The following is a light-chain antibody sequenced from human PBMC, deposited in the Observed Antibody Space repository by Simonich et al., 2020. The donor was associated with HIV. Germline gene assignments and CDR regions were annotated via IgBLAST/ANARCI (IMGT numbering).Light chain of an antibody. CDR3: CSYARRSTLV. CDR1: NSDVGGYNY. CDR2: DVS. Sequence: QSALTQPASVSGSPGQSVTISCTGTNSDVGGYNYVSWYQQRPGKAPKLMIYDVSKRPSGVSNRFSASKSGNTASLTISGLQTEDEADYYCCSYARRSTLVFGGGTKLTVL. V-gene: IGLV2-23*02. J-gene: IGLJ2*01.